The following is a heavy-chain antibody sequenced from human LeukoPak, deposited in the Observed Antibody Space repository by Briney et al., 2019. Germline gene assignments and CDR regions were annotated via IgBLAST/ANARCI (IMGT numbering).Heavy chain of an antibody. CDR1: GGTFSSYA. V-gene: IGHV1-69*13. Sequence: SVKVSCKASGGTFSSYAISWVRQAPGQGLEWMGGIIPIFGTANYAQKFQGRVTITADESTSTAYMELSSLRSEDTAVYYCARDGWGTDYSHYMDVWGKGTTVTVSS. J-gene: IGHJ6*03. D-gene: IGHD4-11*01. CDR3: ARDGWGTDYSHYMDV. CDR2: IIPIFGTA.